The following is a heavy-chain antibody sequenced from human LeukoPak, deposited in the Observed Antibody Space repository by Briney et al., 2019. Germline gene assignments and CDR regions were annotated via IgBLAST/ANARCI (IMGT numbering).Heavy chain of an antibody. CDR2: ISWDSGSI. Sequence: GGSLRLSCAASGFTFDDYGMHWVRQAPGKGLEWVSRISWDSGSIGYADSVKGRFTISRDNAKNSLYLQMNSLRAEDTALYYCANDRVEVGYYYGMDVWGQGTTVTVS. J-gene: IGHJ6*02. D-gene: IGHD1-26*01. CDR3: ANDRVEVGYYYGMDV. CDR1: GFTFDDYG. V-gene: IGHV3-9*01.